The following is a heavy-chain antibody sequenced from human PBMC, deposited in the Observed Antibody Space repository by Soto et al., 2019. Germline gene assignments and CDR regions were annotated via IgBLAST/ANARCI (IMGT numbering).Heavy chain of an antibody. CDR3: AKYCVSSSCYARYFDS. V-gene: IGHV3-23*01. CDR1: GFTLDSNE. J-gene: IGHJ4*02. CDR2: ISARGGST. Sequence: EVHLLESGGGLLQPGGPLRLSCAASGFTLDSNEMSWVRQPPGKGLVWVSTISARGGSTYYADSVKGRFTVSRDNSKNTVYLQMNSLRAEDTALYYCAKYCVSSSCYARYFDSWGQGTLVTVSS. D-gene: IGHD2-2*01.